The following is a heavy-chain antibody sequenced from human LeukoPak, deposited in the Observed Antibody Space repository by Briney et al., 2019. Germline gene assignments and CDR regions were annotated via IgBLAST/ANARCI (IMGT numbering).Heavy chain of an antibody. CDR3: ARCSQFKLRSNTSCSPFDY. J-gene: IGHJ4*02. CDR2: INPNSGGT. CDR1: GYTFTGYY. V-gene: IGHV1-2*02. D-gene: IGHD2-2*01. Sequence: ASVKVSCKASGYTFTGYYMHWVRQAPGQGLEWMGWINPNSGGTNYAQKFQGRVTMTRDTSISTAYMELRSLRSDDTAVYFCARCSQFKLRSNTSCSPFDYWGQGTLVTVSS.